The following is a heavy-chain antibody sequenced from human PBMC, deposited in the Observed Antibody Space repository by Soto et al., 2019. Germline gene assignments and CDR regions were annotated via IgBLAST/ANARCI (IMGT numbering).Heavy chain of an antibody. V-gene: IGHV5-51*01. J-gene: IGHJ3*02. Sequence: PGESLKISCKGSGYSFTNYWIGWVRQMPGKGLEWMGIIYPGDSDTRYSPSFQGQVTISADKSISTAYLQWSSLKASDTAMYYCARADYSGYTWSAFDMWGQGTMVTVSS. CDR1: GYSFTNYW. CDR2: IYPGDSDT. D-gene: IGHD5-12*01. CDR3: ARADYSGYTWSAFDM.